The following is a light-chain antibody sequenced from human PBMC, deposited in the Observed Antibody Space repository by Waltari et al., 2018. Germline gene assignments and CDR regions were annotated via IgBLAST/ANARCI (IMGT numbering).Light chain of an antibody. CDR3: SMYMGSGVWV. CDR1: SGPVSSTSY. CDR2: KGI. J-gene: IGLJ3*02. Sequence: QTVVTQEPSMSVSPGGTVTLTGALSSGPVSSTSYPTWYQQTPGQPPRTLVYKGISRSSGVPDRFSGSILGNTAALTITGAQADDESDYYCSMYMGSGVWVFGGGTKLTVL. V-gene: IGLV8-61*01.